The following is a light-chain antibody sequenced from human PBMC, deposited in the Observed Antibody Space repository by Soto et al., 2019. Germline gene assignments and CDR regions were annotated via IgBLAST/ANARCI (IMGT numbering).Light chain of an antibody. CDR3: QQYNSYPT. V-gene: IGKV1D-16*01. CDR2: AAS. CDR1: QDISTY. J-gene: IGKJ5*01. Sequence: DIQVTQSPSSVSASVGDRVSITCRASQDISTYLAWYQQKPGQAPKLLIYAASTLQSGVPSRFSGGGSGTDFTLTISSLQPDDFATYYCQQYNSYPTFGQGTRLEIK.